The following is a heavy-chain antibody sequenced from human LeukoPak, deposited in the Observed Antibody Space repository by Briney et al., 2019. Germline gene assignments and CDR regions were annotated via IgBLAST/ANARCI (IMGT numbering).Heavy chain of an antibody. CDR2: ISAYNGNT. D-gene: IGHD3-22*01. V-gene: IGHV1-18*01. CDR3: ARVAARTDISGYQTDY. J-gene: IGHJ4*02. Sequence: ASVKVSCKASGYTFTSYGISWVRQAPGQGLEWMGWISAYNGNTNYAQKLQGRVTMTTDTSTSTAYMELRSLRSDDTAVYYCARVAARTDISGYQTDYWGQGTLSPSPQ. CDR1: GYTFTSYG.